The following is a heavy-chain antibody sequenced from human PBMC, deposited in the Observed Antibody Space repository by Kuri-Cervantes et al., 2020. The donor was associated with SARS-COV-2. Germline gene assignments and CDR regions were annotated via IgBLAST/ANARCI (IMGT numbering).Heavy chain of an antibody. J-gene: IGHJ4*02. Sequence: SGPTLVKPTQTLTLTCTFSGFSLSTSGMCVSWIRQPPGKALEWLALIDWDDDKCYSTSLKTRLTISKDTSKNQVVLTMTNMDPVDTATYYCARTPYYYDSSGYFDYWGQGTLVTVSS. D-gene: IGHD3-22*01. CDR2: IDWDDDK. V-gene: IGHV2-70*01. CDR1: GFSLSTSGMC. CDR3: ARTPYYYDSSGYFDY.